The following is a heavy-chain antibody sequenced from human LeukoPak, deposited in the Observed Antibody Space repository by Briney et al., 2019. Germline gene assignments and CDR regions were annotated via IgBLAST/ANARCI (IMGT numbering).Heavy chain of an antibody. Sequence: ASVKVSCKASGYTFTGYYMHWVRQAPGQGLEWMGWINPNSGGTNYAQKFQGRVTMTRDTSISTAYMELSRLRSDDTAVYYCVRGDIVVVPAATFDYWGQGTLVTVSS. V-gene: IGHV1-2*02. CDR1: GYTFTGYY. D-gene: IGHD2-2*01. J-gene: IGHJ4*02. CDR3: VRGDIVVVPAATFDY. CDR2: INPNSGGT.